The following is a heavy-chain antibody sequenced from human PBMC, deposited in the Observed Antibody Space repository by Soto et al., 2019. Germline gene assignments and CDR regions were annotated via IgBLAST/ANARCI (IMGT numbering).Heavy chain of an antibody. CDR1: GGTFSTYT. CDR2: IIPIFGTP. CDR3: ASVSNMGSYSFDY. Sequence: SVKVSCKSSGGTFSTYTIAWVRQAHGQGLEWMGGIIPIFGTPNYAQKFQGRVTITADESTSTAHMELSSLRSEDTAVYYCASVSNMGSYSFDYWGQGTLVTVSS. D-gene: IGHD4-4*01. J-gene: IGHJ4*02. V-gene: IGHV1-69*13.